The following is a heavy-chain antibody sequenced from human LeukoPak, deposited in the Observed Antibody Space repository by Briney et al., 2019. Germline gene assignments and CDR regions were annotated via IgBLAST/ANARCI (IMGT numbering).Heavy chain of an antibody. V-gene: IGHV3-64*01. CDR1: GFTFSSYE. CDR2: ISTNGGST. CDR3: AGGSSWYRGIDY. Sequence: PGGSLRLSCAASGFTFSSYEMNWVRQAPGKGLEYVSAISTNGGSTYYANSVKGRFTISRDNSKNTLYLQMGSLRAEDMAVYYCAGGSSWYRGIDYWGQGTLVTVSS. D-gene: IGHD6-13*01. J-gene: IGHJ4*02.